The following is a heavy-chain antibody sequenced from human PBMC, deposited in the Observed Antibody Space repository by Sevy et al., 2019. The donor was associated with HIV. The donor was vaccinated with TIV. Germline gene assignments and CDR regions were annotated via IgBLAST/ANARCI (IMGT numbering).Heavy chain of an antibody. CDR3: ARGDYGDYRYYYYGMDV. CDR1: GGSISSSNW. Sequence: SETLSLTCAVSGGSISSSNWWSWVRQPPGKGLEWIGEIYHSGSTNYNPSIKSRVTISVDKSKNQFSLKLSSVNAADTAVYYCARGDYGDYRYYYYGMDVWGQGTTVTVSS. CDR2: IYHSGST. D-gene: IGHD4-17*01. V-gene: IGHV4-4*02. J-gene: IGHJ6*02.